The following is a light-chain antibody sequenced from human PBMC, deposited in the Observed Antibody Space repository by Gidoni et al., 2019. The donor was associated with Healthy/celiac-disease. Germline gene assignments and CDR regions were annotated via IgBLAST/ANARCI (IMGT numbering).Light chain of an antibody. J-gene: IGKJ4*01. Sequence: DIQLTQSPSFLSASVGDRVTLTCRASQGISSYLAWYQQKPGKAPKLLIYAASTLQSGVPSRFSGSGSGTEFTLTTSSLQPEDFATYYCQQLNSYPLTFGGGTKVEIK. CDR1: QGISSY. CDR2: AAS. V-gene: IGKV1-9*01. CDR3: QQLNSYPLT.